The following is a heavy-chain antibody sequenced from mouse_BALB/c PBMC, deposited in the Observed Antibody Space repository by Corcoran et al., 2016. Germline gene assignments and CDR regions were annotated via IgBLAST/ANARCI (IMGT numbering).Heavy chain of an antibody. V-gene: IGHV1S136*01. Sequence: EVQLQQSGPELVKPGASVKMSCKASGYIFTSYVMHWVKQKPGQGLEWIGYIYPFNDGTKYHEKFKGKATLTSDKSSSTAYMELSSLTSEDSAVYYCAREVPGGNPFDYWGQGTTLTVSS. CDR3: AREVPGGNPFDY. CDR2: IYPFNDGT. J-gene: IGHJ2*01. CDR1: GYIFTSYV. D-gene: IGHD2-1*01.